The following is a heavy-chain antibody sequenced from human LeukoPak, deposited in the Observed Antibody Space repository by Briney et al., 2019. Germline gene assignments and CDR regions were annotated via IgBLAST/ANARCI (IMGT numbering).Heavy chain of an antibody. D-gene: IGHD2-15*01. V-gene: IGHV3-7*03. CDR1: GFTFSSNW. CDR2: IRQDGSDK. CDR3: ARDRDCGDGGCYPHFDY. Sequence: GGSLRLSCAASGFTFSSNWMSWVRQAPGKGLEWVANIRQDGSDKYYIDSVKGRFTISRDNDKTSLSLQMNSLRVEDTAVYYCARDRDCGDGGCYPHFDYWGQGVRVTVSS. J-gene: IGHJ4*02.